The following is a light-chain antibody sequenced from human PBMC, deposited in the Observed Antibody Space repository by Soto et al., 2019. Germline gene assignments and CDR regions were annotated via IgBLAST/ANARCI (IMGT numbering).Light chain of an antibody. V-gene: IGKV1-5*03. Sequence: DPQTTEALCTMSAPVGDRVTITCLASQSVGTYLAWYQQKPGKAPKLLIYSASTLVSGVPSRFSGSRSGPDFTLTISSLQPEDFAAYYCLQDYDYPRTFGQGTKVDIK. CDR1: QSVGTY. J-gene: IGKJ1*01. CDR2: SAS. CDR3: LQDYDYPRT.